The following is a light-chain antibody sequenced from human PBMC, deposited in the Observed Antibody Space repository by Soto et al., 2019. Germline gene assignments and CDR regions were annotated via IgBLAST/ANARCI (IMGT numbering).Light chain of an antibody. CDR1: SSNIGAGYD. CDR2: GNS. V-gene: IGLV1-40*01. Sequence: QSVLTQPPSVSGAPGQRVTISCTGSSSNIGAGYDGHWYQQLPGTAPKLLIYGNSNRPSGVPDPFSGSKSGTSASLAITGLQAEDEADYYCQSYDSSLSGAVFGGGTQLTVL. CDR3: QSYDSSLSGAV. J-gene: IGLJ7*01.